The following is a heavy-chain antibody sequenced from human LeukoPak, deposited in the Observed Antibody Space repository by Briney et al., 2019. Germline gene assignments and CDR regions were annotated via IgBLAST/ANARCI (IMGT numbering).Heavy chain of an antibody. CDR1: GFTFSSYA. Sequence: PGGSLRLSCAASGFTFSSYAMSWVRQAPGKGLEWVSAISGSGSSTFYADSVKGRFTISRDNSKNTLYLQMNSLRAEDTAVYYCAATYYYDSSGYYPFDYWGQGTLVTVSS. V-gene: IGHV3-23*01. D-gene: IGHD3-22*01. CDR2: ISGSGSST. J-gene: IGHJ4*02. CDR3: AATYYYDSSGYYPFDY.